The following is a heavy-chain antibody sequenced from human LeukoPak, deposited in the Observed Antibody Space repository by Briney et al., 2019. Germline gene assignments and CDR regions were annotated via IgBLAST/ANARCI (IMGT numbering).Heavy chain of an antibody. Sequence: SETLSLTCTVSGGSISSYYWSWIRQPAGKGLEWIGRIYTSGSTNYNPSLKSRVTMSVDTSKNQFSLKLSSVTAADTAVYYCARDFGPGIAVAGTPQRNYYGMDVWGQGTTVTVSS. CDR3: ARDFGPGIAVAGTPQRNYYGMDV. D-gene: IGHD6-19*01. V-gene: IGHV4-4*07. CDR1: GGSISSYY. J-gene: IGHJ6*02. CDR2: IYTSGST.